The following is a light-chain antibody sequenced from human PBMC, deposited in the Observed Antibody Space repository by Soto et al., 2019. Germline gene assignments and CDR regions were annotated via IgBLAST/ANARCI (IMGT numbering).Light chain of an antibody. CDR2: GAG. J-gene: IGKJ2*01. Sequence: EVVMTQSPATLSVSPGERATLSCRASQTVSSDLAWFQQRPGQAPRLLIYGAGSRATGIPERISGSGSETDFTLTIYRLEPEDFAVYYCQQYGSSPYTFGQGTKLEIK. CDR3: QQYGSSPYT. V-gene: IGKV3-20*01. CDR1: QTVSSD.